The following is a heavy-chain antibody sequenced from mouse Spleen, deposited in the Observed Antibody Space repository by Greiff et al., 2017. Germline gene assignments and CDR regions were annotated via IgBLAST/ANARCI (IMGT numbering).Heavy chain of an antibody. J-gene: IGHJ2*01. V-gene: IGHV5-9*01. CDR1: GFTFSSYT. CDR3: ARLSDYFDY. Sequence: EVQVVESGGGLVKPGGSLKLSCAASGFTFSSYTMSWVRQTPEKRLEWVATISGGGGNTYYPDSVKGRFTISRDNAKNTLYLQMSSLRSEDTALYYCARLSDYFDYWGQGTTLTVSS. CDR2: ISGGGGNT.